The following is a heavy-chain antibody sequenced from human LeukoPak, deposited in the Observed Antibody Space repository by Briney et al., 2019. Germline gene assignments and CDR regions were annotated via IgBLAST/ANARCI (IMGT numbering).Heavy chain of an antibody. D-gene: IGHD3-3*01. CDR3: AKGLKEAVRGVEYYDFWSGYYTGIQN. J-gene: IGHJ1*01. Sequence: ASVKVSCKASGGTFSSYAISWVRQAPGQGLEWMGRIIPILGIANYAQKFQGRATITADKSTSTAYMELSSLRAEDTALYYCAKGLKEAVRGVEYYDFWSGYYTGIQNWGQGTLVTVSS. CDR2: IIPILGIA. CDR1: GGTFSSYA. V-gene: IGHV1-69*04.